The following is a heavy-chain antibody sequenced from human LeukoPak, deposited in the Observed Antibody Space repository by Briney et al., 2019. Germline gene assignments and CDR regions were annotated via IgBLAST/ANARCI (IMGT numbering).Heavy chain of an antibody. Sequence: PGGSLRLSCAASRFSFSDYYMSWIRQAPGKGLKWISYISSSGNTIYYADSVKGRFTISRDNAKISLYLQMNSLRAEDTAVYYCARLGSGYSLDYWGQGTLVTVSS. D-gene: IGHD3-22*01. CDR2: ISSSGNTI. CDR1: RFSFSDYY. CDR3: ARLGSGYSLDY. V-gene: IGHV3-11*01. J-gene: IGHJ4*02.